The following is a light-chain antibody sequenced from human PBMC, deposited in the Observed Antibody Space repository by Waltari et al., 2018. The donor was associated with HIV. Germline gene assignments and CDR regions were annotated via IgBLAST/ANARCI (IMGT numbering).Light chain of an antibody. Sequence: QSALTQPASVSGSPGQSITISCTGTSSDVGGYNYVSWYQQHPGKAPNLMSSEVSNRPSGVSNRFSGSKAGNTASLTISGLQAEDEADYYCSSYTSSSTLMFGGGTKLTVL. CDR3: SSYTSSSTLM. CDR1: SSDVGGYNY. J-gene: IGLJ3*02. V-gene: IGLV2-14*01. CDR2: EVS.